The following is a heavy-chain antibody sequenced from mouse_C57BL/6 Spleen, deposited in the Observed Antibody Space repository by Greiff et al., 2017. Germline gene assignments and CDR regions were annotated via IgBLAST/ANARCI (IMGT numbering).Heavy chain of an antibody. V-gene: IGHV1-69*01. CDR2: IDPSDSYT. CDR3: AREVYERGFAY. D-gene: IGHD2-3*01. J-gene: IGHJ3*01. Sequence: QVQLQQPGAELVMPGASVKLSCKASGYTFTSYWMHWVKQRPGQGLEWIGEIDPSDSYTNYNQKFKGKSTLTVDKSSSTAYMQLSSLTSEDSAVYYCAREVYERGFAYWGQGTLVTVSA. CDR1: GYTFTSYW.